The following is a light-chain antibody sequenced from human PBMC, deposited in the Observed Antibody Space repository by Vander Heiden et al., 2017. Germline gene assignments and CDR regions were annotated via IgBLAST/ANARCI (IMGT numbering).Light chain of an antibody. V-gene: IGKV1-39*01. CDR2: AAS. Sequence: DIQMTQSPSSLSASVGDGVTITCRASQTINHNYLSWYKQKSGSAPKLLIYAASILHSGVPTRFSGSGYGTDFTLTITSRQPEDSATYFCQQTDSHPRITFGQGTRLEIK. CDR3: QQTDSHPRIT. CDR1: QTINHNY. J-gene: IGKJ5*01.